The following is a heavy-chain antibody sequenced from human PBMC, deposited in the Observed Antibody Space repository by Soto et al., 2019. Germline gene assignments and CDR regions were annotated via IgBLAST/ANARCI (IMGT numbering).Heavy chain of an antibody. J-gene: IGHJ4*02. CDR3: ANSVAAAGTDY. V-gene: IGHV3-48*03. CDR2: ISPSGSTI. Sequence: DVQLVESGGGLVQPGGSLRLSCAVSGLTFSNYEMNWVRQAPEKGLEWVSFISPSGSTIYADSVKGRFTISRDNAKNTLYLQMNSLRAEDTAVYYCANSVAAAGTDYWGQGTLVTVSS. CDR1: GLTFSNYE. D-gene: IGHD6-13*01.